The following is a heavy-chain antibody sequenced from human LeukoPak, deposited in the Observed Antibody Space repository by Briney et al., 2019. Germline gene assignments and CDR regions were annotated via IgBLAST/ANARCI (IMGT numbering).Heavy chain of an antibody. V-gene: IGHV4-59*01. D-gene: IGHD3-16*02. J-gene: IGHJ5*02. Sequence: SETLSLTCTVSGGSISSYYWSWIRQPPGKGLEWIGYIYYSGSTDYNPSLKSRVTISVDTSKNQFSLKLSSVTAADTAVYYCARGGRYYVWGSYRSWFDPWGQGTLVTVSS. CDR2: IYYSGST. CDR3: ARGGRYYVWGSYRSWFDP. CDR1: GGSISSYY.